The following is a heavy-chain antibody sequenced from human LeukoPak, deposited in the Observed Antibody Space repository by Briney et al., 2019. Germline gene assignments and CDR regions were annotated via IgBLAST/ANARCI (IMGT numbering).Heavy chain of an antibody. J-gene: IGHJ4*02. Sequence: GGSLRLSCAASGFTFSSYWMSWVRQAPGKGLEWVAVISYDGSDKYSADSVKGRFTISRDNSKNTLYLQMNSLRAEDTAVYYCARDVSGSSYYYLDYWGQGTLVTVSS. D-gene: IGHD6-13*01. V-gene: IGHV3-30*01. CDR3: ARDVSGSSYYYLDY. CDR2: ISYDGSDK. CDR1: GFTFSSYW.